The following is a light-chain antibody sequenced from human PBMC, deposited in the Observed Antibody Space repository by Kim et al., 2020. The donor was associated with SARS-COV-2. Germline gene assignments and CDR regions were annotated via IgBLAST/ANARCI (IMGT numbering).Light chain of an antibody. CDR2: DDD. J-gene: IGLJ3*02. Sequence: KTVTLSCTRGRVSIASSYVHWYQQRPGSAPFTVIYDDDERPSGVPDRFSGSIDSSSNTASVTISGLRTEDEADYYCQSYDSSKDCVFGGGTQLTVL. CDR1: RVSIASSY. V-gene: IGLV6-57*03. CDR3: QSYDSSKDCV.